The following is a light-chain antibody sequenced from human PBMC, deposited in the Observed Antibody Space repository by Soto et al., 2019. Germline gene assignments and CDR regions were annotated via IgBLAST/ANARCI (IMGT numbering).Light chain of an antibody. CDR3: QHYNNWLIT. CDR1: QSVSSN. J-gene: IGKJ5*01. CDR2: GAS. Sequence: EIVMTQSPATLSVSPGERATLSCRASQSVSSNLAWYQQKPDQAPRLLIYGASTRATGIPARFSGSGSGTEFTLTISSLQSEDFAVYYCQHYNNWLITFGQGTRLEIK. V-gene: IGKV3-15*01.